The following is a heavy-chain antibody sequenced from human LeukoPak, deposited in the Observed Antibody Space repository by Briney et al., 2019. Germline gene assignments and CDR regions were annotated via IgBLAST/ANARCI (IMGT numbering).Heavy chain of an antibody. CDR1: GFTFNTHW. CDR2: IKEDGSKT. CDR3: APQTMILVL. J-gene: IGHJ4*02. V-gene: IGHV3-7*01. D-gene: IGHD3-22*01. Sequence: GGSLRLSCVASGFTFNTHWVSWVHQAAGKGLEWVANIKEDGSKTDYVDSVKGRFTISRDNAKNSVFLQMNSLRAEDTAVYYCAPQTMILVLGGQGTLVTVSS.